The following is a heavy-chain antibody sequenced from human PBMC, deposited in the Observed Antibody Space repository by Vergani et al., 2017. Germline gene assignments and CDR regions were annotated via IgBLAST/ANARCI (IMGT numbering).Heavy chain of an antibody. CDR2: IVVGSGNT. CDR1: RFTFTSSA. CDR3: AASYTVVTPYYFDY. Sequence: QMQLVQSGPEVKKPGTSVKVSCKASRFTFTSSAMQWVRQARGQRLEWIGWIVVGSGNTNYAQKFQERVTITRDMSTSTAYMELSSLRSEDTAVYYCAASYTVVTPYYFDYWGQGTLVTVSS. D-gene: IGHD4-23*01. J-gene: IGHJ4*02. V-gene: IGHV1-58*02.